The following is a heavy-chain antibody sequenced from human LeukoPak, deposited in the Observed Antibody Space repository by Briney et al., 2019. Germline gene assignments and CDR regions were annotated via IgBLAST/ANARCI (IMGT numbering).Heavy chain of an antibody. V-gene: IGHV3-48*02. J-gene: IGHJ4*02. D-gene: IGHD2-2*01. CDR3: ATLGYCSSTSCLPGAY. CDR1: GFTFSSYS. Sequence: PGGSLRLSCAASGFTFSSYSMNWVRQAPGKGLEWVSYISSSSSTICYADSVKGRFTISRDNAKNSLYLQMNSLRDEDTAVYYCATLGYCSSTSCLPGAYWGQGTLVTISP. CDR2: ISSSSSTI.